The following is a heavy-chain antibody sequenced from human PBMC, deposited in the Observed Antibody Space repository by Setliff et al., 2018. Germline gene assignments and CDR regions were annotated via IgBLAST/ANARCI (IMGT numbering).Heavy chain of an antibody. J-gene: IGHJ4*02. CDR1: GFTFSSYA. D-gene: IGHD2-15*01. V-gene: IGHV3-30*02. CDR2: IRYDGSNK. CDR3: AKRGPYCSGGTCHYYFDY. Sequence: GGSLRLSCAASGFTFSSYAMSWVRQAPGKGLEWVAFIRYDGSNKYYADSVKGRFTISRDNSKNTVYLEMNSLRAEDTAVYYCAKRGPYCSGGTCHYYFDYWGQGTLVTVSS.